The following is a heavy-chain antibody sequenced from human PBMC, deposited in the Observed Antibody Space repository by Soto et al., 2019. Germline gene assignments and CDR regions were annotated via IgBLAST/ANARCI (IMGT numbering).Heavy chain of an antibody. D-gene: IGHD3-10*01. CDR3: GFGRFPSPVFDI. CDR1: GGSISSGGYY. V-gene: IGHV4-31*11. Sequence: SETLSLTCAVSGGSISSGGYYWSWIRQHPGKGLEWIGYIYYSGSTYYNPSLKSRVTISVDTSKNQFSLKLSSVTAADTAVYYCGFGRFPSPVFDIWGQGTMVTVSS. CDR2: IYYSGST. J-gene: IGHJ3*02.